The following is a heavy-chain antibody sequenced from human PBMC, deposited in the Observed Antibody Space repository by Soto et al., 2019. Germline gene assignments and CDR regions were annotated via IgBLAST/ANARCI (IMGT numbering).Heavy chain of an antibody. Sequence: PGGSLRLSCAASGFTFSSYAMHWVRQAPGKGLEWVAVISYDGSNKYYADSVKGRFTISRDNAKNSLYLQMNSLRADDTAVYYCVRGGGGGQFDYWGQGTLVTVSS. CDR1: GFTFSSYA. CDR2: ISYDGSNK. V-gene: IGHV3-30-3*01. D-gene: IGHD2-21*01. J-gene: IGHJ4*02. CDR3: VRGGGGGQFDY.